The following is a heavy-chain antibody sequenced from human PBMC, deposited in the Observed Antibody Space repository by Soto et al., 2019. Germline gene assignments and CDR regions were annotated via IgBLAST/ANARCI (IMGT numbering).Heavy chain of an antibody. CDR3: AHIVVAGLGYYFDY. D-gene: IGHD6-19*01. V-gene: IGHV2-5*02. J-gene: IGHJ4*01. CDR1: GFPLSSTRMA. CDR2: IYWDDDK. Sequence: QITLKESGPTLVKPTQTLTLTCTFSGFPLSSTRMAVGWIRQPPGKALEWLALIYWDDDKRYSQFLKSRLTITKDTSKNQVVLTMSNMDPVDTARYYCAHIVVAGLGYYFDYWGHGTLVTVSS.